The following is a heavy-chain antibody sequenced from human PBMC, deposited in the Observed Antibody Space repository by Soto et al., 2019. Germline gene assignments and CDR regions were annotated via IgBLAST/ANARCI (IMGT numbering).Heavy chain of an antibody. J-gene: IGHJ4*02. CDR1: GGSFSGYY. V-gene: IGHV4-34*01. D-gene: IGHD1-1*01. CDR3: VRDDFGLGLDY. CDR2: INHSGST. Sequence: SETLSLTCAVYGGSFSGYYWSWIRQPPGKGLEWIGEINHSGSTNYNPSLKSRVTISVDTSKNQFSLKLSSVTAEDTGVYYCVRDDFGLGLDYWGLGTLVTVSS.